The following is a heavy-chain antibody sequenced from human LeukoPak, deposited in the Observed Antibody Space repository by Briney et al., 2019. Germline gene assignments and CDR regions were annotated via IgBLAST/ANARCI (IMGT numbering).Heavy chain of an antibody. CDR1: GFTFSSHG. V-gene: IGHV3-23*01. CDR2: ISPSGGIT. Sequence: GGSLRLSCAASGFTFSSHGMDWVRQAPGKGLEWVSGISPSGGITYYTDSVKGRFTISRDNSKNTQSLQMNSLRAEDTAVYYCAKDDDWGRYKHWGQGTLVTVSS. J-gene: IGHJ1*01. D-gene: IGHD3-16*01. CDR3: AKDDDWGRYKH.